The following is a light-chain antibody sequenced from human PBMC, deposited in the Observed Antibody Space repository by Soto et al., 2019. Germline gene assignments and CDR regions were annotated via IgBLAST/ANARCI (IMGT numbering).Light chain of an antibody. CDR3: AAWDDSLNGWG. J-gene: IGLJ3*02. Sequence: QAVVTQPPSASGTPGQRVTIACSGSSSNIGSNYVYWFQQLPGTAPKLLIYRNNQRPSGVPDRFSGSKSGTSVSLAISGLRSEDEGDYYCAAWDDSLNGWGFGGGTKLTVL. CDR2: RNN. CDR1: SSNIGSNY. V-gene: IGLV1-47*01.